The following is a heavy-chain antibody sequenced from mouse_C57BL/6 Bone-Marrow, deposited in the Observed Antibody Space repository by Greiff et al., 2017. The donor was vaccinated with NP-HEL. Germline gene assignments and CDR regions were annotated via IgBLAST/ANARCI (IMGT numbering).Heavy chain of an antibody. V-gene: IGHV14-4*01. CDR2: IDPENGDT. CDR1: GFNIKDDY. J-gene: IGHJ3*01. D-gene: IGHD2-4*01. Sequence: EVKLMESGAELVRPGASVKLSCTASGFNIKDDYMHWVKQRPEQGLEWIGWIDPENGDTEYASKFQGKATITADTSSNTAYLQLSSLTSEDTAVYYCTTNYYDYAPYWGQGTLVTVSA. CDR3: TTNYYDYAPY.